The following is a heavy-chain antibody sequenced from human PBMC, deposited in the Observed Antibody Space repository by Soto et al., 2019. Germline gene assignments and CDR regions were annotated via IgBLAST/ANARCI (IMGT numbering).Heavy chain of an antibody. CDR3: AKDIYSIGVVPAACFDY. J-gene: IGHJ4*02. CDR2: ISWNSGSI. V-gene: IGHV3-9*01. Sequence: EVQLVESGGGLVQPGRSLRLSCAASGFTFDDYAMHWVRQAPGKGLEWVSGISWNSGSIGYADSVKGRFTISRDNAKNSLYLQMNRLRAEDTALYYCAKDIYSIGVVPAACFDYWGQGTLVTVSS. CDR1: GFTFDDYA. D-gene: IGHD2-2*01.